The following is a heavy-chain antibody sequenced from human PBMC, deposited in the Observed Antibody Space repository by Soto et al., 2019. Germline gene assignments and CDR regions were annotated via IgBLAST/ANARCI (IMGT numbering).Heavy chain of an antibody. CDR1: RYTFTVSD. V-gene: IGHV1-2*02. J-gene: IGHJ5*02. CDR3: ARRSNIWLNEIKFDH. Sequence: QVQLVQSGAEVKKPGASVRVSCMVARYTFTVSDIYWVRQAPGQGLEWMGWIKTSNGDTVYAQKFPGRVTMTRDTTVTPAYMELSHLVSDETAIYYCARRSNIWLNEIKFDHWGQGTLVPVSS. CDR2: IKTSNGDT. D-gene: IGHD3-22*01.